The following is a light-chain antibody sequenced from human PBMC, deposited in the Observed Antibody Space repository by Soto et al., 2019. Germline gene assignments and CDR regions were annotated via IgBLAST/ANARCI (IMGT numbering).Light chain of an antibody. Sequence: ELVLTQSPDTLSLSPGESATLSCRASQSVRSSYLAWYQQTPGQTPRLLIYAASSRATGIPDRFSGSGTGTDFSLTISRLEAEDFAVYYCQQYGSSPRTFGQGTKVDIK. CDR2: AAS. V-gene: IGKV3-20*01. J-gene: IGKJ1*01. CDR1: QSVRSSY. CDR3: QQYGSSPRT.